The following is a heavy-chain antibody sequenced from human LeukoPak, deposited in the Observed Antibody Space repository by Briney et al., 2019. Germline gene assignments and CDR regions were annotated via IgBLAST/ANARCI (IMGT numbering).Heavy chain of an antibody. CDR3: GRAKEDYSGYGTYEQYSSFYMDV. CDR1: GFTFSDYF. V-gene: IGHV3-11*01. Sequence: PGGSLRLSCAASGFTFSDYFMSWIRQAPGKGLEWVSYISNRGTTIYYADSVKGRFTVSRDNAKNSLYLNMNSLTAEDTAVYYCGRAKEDYSGYGTYEQYSSFYMDVWGKGTTLTVSS. D-gene: IGHD5-12*01. CDR2: ISNRGTTI. J-gene: IGHJ6*03.